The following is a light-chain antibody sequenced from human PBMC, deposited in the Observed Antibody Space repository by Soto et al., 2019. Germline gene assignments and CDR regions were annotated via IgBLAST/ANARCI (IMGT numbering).Light chain of an antibody. J-gene: IGKJ5*01. CDR1: QDISNY. CDR3: QQYDILPIT. CDR2: DAS. V-gene: IGKV1-33*01. Sequence: DIQLTQSPSSLPASVGDRVTITCQASQDISNYFNWYQQKPGKAPNLLIYDASNLEIGVPSRFSGSGSGTHFTFTISSLQTEDIGTYYCQQYDILPITFGRGTRLEIK.